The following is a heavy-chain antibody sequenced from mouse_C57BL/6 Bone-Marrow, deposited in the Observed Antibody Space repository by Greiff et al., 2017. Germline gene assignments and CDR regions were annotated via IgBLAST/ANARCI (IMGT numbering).Heavy chain of an antibody. Sequence: DVKLVESGPGLVKPSQSLSLTCSVTGYSITSGYYWNWIRQFPGNKLEWMGYISYDGSNNYNPSLKNRISITRDTSKNQFFLKLNSVTTEDTATYYCARITTVVAHWYFDVWGTGTTVTVSS. D-gene: IGHD1-1*01. V-gene: IGHV3-6*01. CDR1: GYSITSGYY. J-gene: IGHJ1*03. CDR2: ISYDGSN. CDR3: ARITTVVAHWYFDV.